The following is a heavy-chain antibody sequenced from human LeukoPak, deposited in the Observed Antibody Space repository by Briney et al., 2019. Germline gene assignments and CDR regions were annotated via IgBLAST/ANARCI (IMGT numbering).Heavy chain of an antibody. CDR2: ISSSGSSI. J-gene: IGHJ4*02. V-gene: IGHV3-48*02. CDR3: ARVPLILLGIRRYFDY. Sequence: GGSLRLSCAASGFTFRTYTMNWVRQAPGKGLEWISSISSSGSSIYYADSVKGRFTISRDNANNSLYLQMNSLRDEDTAVYYCARVPLILLGIRRYFDYWGQGTLVTVSS. CDR1: GFTFRTYT. D-gene: IGHD7-27*01.